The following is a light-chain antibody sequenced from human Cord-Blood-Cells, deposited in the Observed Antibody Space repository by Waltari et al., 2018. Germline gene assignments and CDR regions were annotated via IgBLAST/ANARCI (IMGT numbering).Light chain of an antibody. V-gene: IGKV3-11*01. Sequence: DIVLTQSPVTLSLYPGDRATLSCRASQSVSSYLGWYQQKPGNAPRLLIYDASNKATGIPARFSGSGSGTDFTLTISSLEPEDFAVYYCQQRSNLPPTFGQGTRLEIK. CDR3: QQRSNLPPT. CDR1: QSVSSY. J-gene: IGKJ5*01. CDR2: DAS.